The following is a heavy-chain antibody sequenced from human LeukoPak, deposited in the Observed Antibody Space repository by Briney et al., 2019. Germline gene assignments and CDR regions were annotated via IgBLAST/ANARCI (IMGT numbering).Heavy chain of an antibody. V-gene: IGHV1-8*02. CDR2: MNPNSGNT. J-gene: IGHJ6*02. CDR3: ARGPRIAVAGYYYYYGMDV. CDR1: GGTFSSYA. Sequence: ASVKVSCKASGGTFSSYAISWVRQAPGQGLEWMGWMNPNSGNTGYAQKFQGRVTMTRNTSISTAYMELSSLRSEDTAVYYCARGPRIAVAGYYYYYGMDVWGQGTTVTVSS. D-gene: IGHD6-19*01.